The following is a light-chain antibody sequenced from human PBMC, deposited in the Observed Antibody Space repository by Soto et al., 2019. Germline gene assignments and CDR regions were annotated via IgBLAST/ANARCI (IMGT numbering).Light chain of an antibody. V-gene: IGKV1-5*01. CDR3: QQYNSHYN. CDR2: DAS. CDR1: QSISSW. Sequence: DIQMTQSPSTLSASVGDRVIITCRASQSISSWLAWYQQKPGKAPKLLIYDASSLESGVPSRFSGSGSGTEFTLTISSLQPDDFATYYCQQYNSHYNFGQGTKVDIK. J-gene: IGKJ2*01.